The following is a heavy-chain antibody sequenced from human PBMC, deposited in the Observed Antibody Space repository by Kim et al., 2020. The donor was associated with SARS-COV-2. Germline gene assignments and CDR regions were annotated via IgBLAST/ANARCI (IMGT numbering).Heavy chain of an antibody. D-gene: IGHD1-1*01. J-gene: IGHJ4*02. CDR2: VSHIGGT. Sequence: SETLSLTCSVSGGSINNSAYYWAWIRQPPGKGLEWLGTVSHIGGTYYNTSLTSRLTISVDTSKNQFSLKLGSVTAADTAVYFCARNDHRSGTFFAFWGQG. CDR3: ARNDHRSGTFFAF. V-gene: IGHV4-39*01. CDR1: GGSINNSAYY.